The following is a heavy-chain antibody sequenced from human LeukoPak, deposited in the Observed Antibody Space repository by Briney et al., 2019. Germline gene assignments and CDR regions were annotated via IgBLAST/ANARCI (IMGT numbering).Heavy chain of an antibody. CDR2: ISSSSSYI. J-gene: IGHJ4*02. CDR3: ARYDDSGSYRQDGPFVY. CDR1: GFTLTSYG. Sequence: AGGSLRLSCGASGFTLTSYGMTWVRRAQGKGLEWVSSISSSSSYIYYADSVRGRFTISRDSAKNSLSLQVNSLSSEHTPVYYFARYDDSGSYRQDGPFVYWGQGTLVTVSS. V-gene: IGHV3-21*01. D-gene: IGHD1-26*01.